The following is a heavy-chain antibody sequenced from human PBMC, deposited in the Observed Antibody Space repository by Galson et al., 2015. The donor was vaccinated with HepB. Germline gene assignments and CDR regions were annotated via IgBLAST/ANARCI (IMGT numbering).Heavy chain of an antibody. D-gene: IGHD6-13*01. CDR3: ARVVIAEDYWYFDL. V-gene: IGHV3-33*01. CDR1: GFTFSSYG. CDR2: IWYDGSNK. J-gene: IGHJ2*01. Sequence: SLRLSCAASGFTFSSYGMHWVRQAPGKGLEWVAVIWYDGSNKYYADSVKGRFTISRDNSKNALYLQMNSLRAEDTAVYYCARVVIAEDYWYFDLWGRGTLVTVSS.